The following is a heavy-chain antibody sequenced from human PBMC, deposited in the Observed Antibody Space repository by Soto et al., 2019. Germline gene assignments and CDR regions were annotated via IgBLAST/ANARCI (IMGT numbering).Heavy chain of an antibody. Sequence: GGSLRLSCAASGFTFTNYGLSWVRQAPGKGLDWVATVSGDASNTHYADSVKGRFTISRDNSKSILFLQIKSLRVGDTAIYYCARDVSASGEMFDYWGQGPQVTVSS. D-gene: IGHD4-17*01. CDR3: ARDVSASGEMFDY. J-gene: IGHJ4*02. V-gene: IGHV3-23*01. CDR2: VSGDASNT. CDR1: GFTFTNYG.